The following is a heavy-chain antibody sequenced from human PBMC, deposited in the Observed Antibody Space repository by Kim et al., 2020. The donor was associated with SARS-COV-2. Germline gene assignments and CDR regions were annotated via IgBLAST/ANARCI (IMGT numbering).Heavy chain of an antibody. D-gene: IGHD3-16*01. J-gene: IGHJ5*02. Sequence: GGSLRLSCVASGFSFNNYGGAWVRQAPGKGLEWVSGIGVGGSTSHADAVKGRFSMSRDTSKTTLFLQMYSLGADDSAVYYCARYRGGSTPYDLWGRGTLVSVSS. CDR1: GFSFNNYG. CDR2: IGVGGST. V-gene: IGHV3-23*01. CDR3: ARYRGGSTPYDL.